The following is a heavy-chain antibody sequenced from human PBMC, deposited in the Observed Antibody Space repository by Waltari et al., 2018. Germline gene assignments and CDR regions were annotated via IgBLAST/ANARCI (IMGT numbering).Heavy chain of an antibody. D-gene: IGHD3-22*01. Sequence: QVQLVQSGAEVKKPGASVKVSCKASGYTFTGYYMHWVRQAPGQGLEWMGWINPNSGGTNYAQKFQGRVTMTRDTSISTAYMELSRLRSDDTAVYYCARGSPMIVVVIEGWFDPWGQGTLVTVSS. CDR2: INPNSGGT. CDR1: GYTFTGYY. J-gene: IGHJ5*02. V-gene: IGHV1-2*02. CDR3: ARGSPMIVVVIEGWFDP.